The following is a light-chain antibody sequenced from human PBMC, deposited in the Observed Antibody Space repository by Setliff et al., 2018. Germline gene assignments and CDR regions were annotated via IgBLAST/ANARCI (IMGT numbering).Light chain of an antibody. CDR2: DVT. Sequence: QSALTQPRSVSGSPGQSVTISCTGTTSDVDTYDFVSWYQEHPGKAPKLIIYDVTKRPSGVPDRFSGSKSGDTASLTISGLQAEDEADYYCCSYAPTYISVFGTGTKGTV. CDR1: TSDVDTYDF. CDR3: CSYAPTYISV. J-gene: IGLJ1*01. V-gene: IGLV2-11*01.